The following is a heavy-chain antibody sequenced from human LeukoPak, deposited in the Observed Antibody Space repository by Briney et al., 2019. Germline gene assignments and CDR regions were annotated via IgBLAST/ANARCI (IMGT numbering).Heavy chain of an antibody. D-gene: IGHD7-27*01. CDR3: ARDDNWGFDY. J-gene: IGHJ4*02. CDR2: TRGSGSGM. Sequence: GGSLRLSCAASGFAFSDYSMNWVRQAPGKGLEWVANTRGSGSGMGSGNYYAGAVKGRFTISRDNAKNSLYLQMNSPRAEDTAFYYCARDDNWGFDYWGQGALVTVSS. CDR1: GFAFSDYS. V-gene: IGHV3-21*05.